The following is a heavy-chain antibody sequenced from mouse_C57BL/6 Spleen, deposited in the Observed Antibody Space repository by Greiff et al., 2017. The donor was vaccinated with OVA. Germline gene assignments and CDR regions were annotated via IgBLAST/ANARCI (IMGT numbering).Heavy chain of an antibody. D-gene: IGHD1-1*01. CDR2: IYPGSGST. CDR1: GYTFTSYW. CDR3: ARGGDYYAPYFDY. J-gene: IGHJ2*01. V-gene: IGHV1-55*01. Sequence: QVQLQQSGAELVKPGASVKMSCKASGYTFTSYWITWVKQRPGQGLEWIGDIYPGSGSTNYNEKFKSKATMTVDTSSSTAYMQLSSLTSEDSAVYYCARGGDYYAPYFDYWGQGTTLTVSS.